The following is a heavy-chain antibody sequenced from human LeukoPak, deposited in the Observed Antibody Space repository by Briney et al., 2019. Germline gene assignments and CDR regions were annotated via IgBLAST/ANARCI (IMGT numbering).Heavy chain of an antibody. CDR2: IIPILGIA. V-gene: IGHV1-69*04. CDR1: GGTFSSYA. D-gene: IGHD2-2*01. J-gene: IGHJ4*02. Sequence: SVKVSCKASGGTFSSYAISWVRQAPGQGLEWMGRIIPILGIANYAQKFQGGVTITADKSTSTAYMELSSLRSEDTAVYYCAKHCSSTSCSGRKDYWGQGTLVTVSS. CDR3: AKHCSSTSCSGRKDY.